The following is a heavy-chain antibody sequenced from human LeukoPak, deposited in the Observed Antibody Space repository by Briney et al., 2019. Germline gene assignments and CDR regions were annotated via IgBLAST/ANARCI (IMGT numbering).Heavy chain of an antibody. CDR3: ARGITFNPSTPHNWFDP. V-gene: IGHV4-39*01. Sequence: PSETLSLTCTVSGGSISSSSYYWGWIRQPPGKGLEWIGSIYYSGSTYYNPSLKSRVTISVDTSKNQFSLKLSSVTAADTAVYYCARGITFNPSTPHNWFDPWGQGTLVTVSS. CDR2: IYYSGST. D-gene: IGHD1-14*01. CDR1: GGSISSSSYY. J-gene: IGHJ5*02.